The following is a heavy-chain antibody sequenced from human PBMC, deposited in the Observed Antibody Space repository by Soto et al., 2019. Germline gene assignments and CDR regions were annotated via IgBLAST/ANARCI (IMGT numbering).Heavy chain of an antibody. CDR3: ARDQDSEYQLPGGGMDV. CDR1: GYTFTSYY. J-gene: IGHJ6*02. Sequence: QVQLVQSGAEVKKPGASVKVSCKASGYTFTSYYMHWVRQAPGQGLEWMGIINPSGGSTSYAQKFQGRVTMTRDTSTSTVYMELSSLRSEDTAVYYCARDQDSEYQLPGGGMDVWGQGTTVTVSS. CDR2: INPSGGST. V-gene: IGHV1-46*01. D-gene: IGHD2-2*01.